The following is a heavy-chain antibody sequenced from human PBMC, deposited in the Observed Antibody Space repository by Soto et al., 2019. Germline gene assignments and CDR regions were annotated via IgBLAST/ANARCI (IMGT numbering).Heavy chain of an antibody. Sequence: EVQLLESGGGLVQPGGSLRLSCAASGFTFSSYAMSWVRQAPGKGLEWVSAISGSGGSTYYADSVKGRFTISRDNSKNTRHLQMNGLRAEDTAVYYCEKDLEGIVGATAFDYWGQGTLVTVSS. CDR3: EKDLEGIVGATAFDY. V-gene: IGHV3-23*01. J-gene: IGHJ4*02. CDR1: GFTFSSYA. D-gene: IGHD1-26*01. CDR2: ISGSGGST.